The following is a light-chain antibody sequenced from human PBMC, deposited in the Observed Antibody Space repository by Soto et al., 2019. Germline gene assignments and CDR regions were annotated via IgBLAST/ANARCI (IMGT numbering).Light chain of an antibody. CDR1: SSNVGSLS. Sequence: QLVLTQATSATGTTGQRVTISCSGSSSNVGSLSVDWYQHLPGTAPKLLIHSNYQRPSGVPDRFSGSKSGTSASLAINGLQSEDEADYYCAAWDGSLNGLYVFGTGTKLTVL. V-gene: IGLV1-44*01. CDR3: AAWDGSLNGLYV. CDR2: SNY. J-gene: IGLJ1*01.